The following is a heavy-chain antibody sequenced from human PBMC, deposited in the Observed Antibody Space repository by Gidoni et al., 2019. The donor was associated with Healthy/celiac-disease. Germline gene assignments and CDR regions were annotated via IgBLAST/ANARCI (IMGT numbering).Heavy chain of an antibody. Sequence: QVQLVESGGGVVQPGRSRRLSCAASGCTFSSYGMHWVRQAPGKGLEWVAVISYDGSNKYYADSVKGRFTISRDNSKNTLYLQMNSLRAEDTAVYYCAKDTSSILWFDPWGQGTLVTVSS. CDR2: ISYDGSNK. CDR3: AKDTSSILWFDP. V-gene: IGHV3-30*18. D-gene: IGHD6-6*01. J-gene: IGHJ5*02. CDR1: GCTFSSYG.